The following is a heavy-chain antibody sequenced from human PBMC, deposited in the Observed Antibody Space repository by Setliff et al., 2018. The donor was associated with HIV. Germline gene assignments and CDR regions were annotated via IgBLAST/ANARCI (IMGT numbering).Heavy chain of an antibody. D-gene: IGHD3-3*01. CDR1: GGSISSGGYY. Sequence: SETLSLTCTVSGGSISSGGYYWSWIRQHPGKGLELIGYIYYSGSTYYNPSLKSRVTISVDTSKNQFSLKLSSVTAADTAVYYCARDGPRTYYNFWSGYDLDPWGQGTLVTVSS. CDR3: ARDGPRTYYNFWSGYDLDP. J-gene: IGHJ5*02. CDR2: IYYSGST. V-gene: IGHV4-31*03.